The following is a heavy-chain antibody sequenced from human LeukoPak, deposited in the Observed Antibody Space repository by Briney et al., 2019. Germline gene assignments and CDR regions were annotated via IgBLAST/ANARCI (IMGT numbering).Heavy chain of an antibody. Sequence: ASVKVSCKASGYTFNTYGISWVQQAPGQGLEWMGWINAYNGDTNFAQKFQGRVTMTTDTSTTTAYMELRSLRSDDTAVYYCARDGSGVWFDPWGQGTLVTVSS. CDR1: GYTFNTYG. D-gene: IGHD6-25*01. V-gene: IGHV1-18*01. CDR3: ARDGSGVWFDP. CDR2: INAYNGDT. J-gene: IGHJ5*02.